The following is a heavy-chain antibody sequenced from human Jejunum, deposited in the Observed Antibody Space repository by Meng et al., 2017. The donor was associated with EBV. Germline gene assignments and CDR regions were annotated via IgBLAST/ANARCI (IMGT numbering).Heavy chain of an antibody. CDR3: AGLRYSGYDRAFDY. D-gene: IGHD5-12*01. CDR1: GGSVNSGNVY. CDR2: IYYSGST. Sequence: QLQLQGSGPGLVKASETLSLTCTVSGGSVNSGNVYWSWIRQPPGKGLEWIGYIYYSGSTNYIPSLKSRVTISLDTSKNQFSLKLSSVTAADTAVYYCAGLRYSGYDRAFDYWGQGALVTVSS. J-gene: IGHJ4*02. V-gene: IGHV4-61*01.